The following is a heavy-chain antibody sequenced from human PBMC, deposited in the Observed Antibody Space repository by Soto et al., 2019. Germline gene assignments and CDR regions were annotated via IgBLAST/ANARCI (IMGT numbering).Heavy chain of an antibody. CDR3: AGSGELEAFDI. D-gene: IGHD3-16*01. Sequence: GGSLRLSCAASGFTFSSYWMSWVRQAPGKGLEWVANIKQDGSEKYYVDSVKGRFTISRDNAKNSLYLQMNSLRAEDTAVYYCAGSGELEAFDIWGQGTMVTVSS. CDR2: IKQDGSEK. V-gene: IGHV3-7*01. CDR1: GFTFSSYW. J-gene: IGHJ3*02.